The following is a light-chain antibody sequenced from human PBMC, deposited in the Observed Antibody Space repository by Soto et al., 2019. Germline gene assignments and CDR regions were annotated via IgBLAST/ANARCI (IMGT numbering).Light chain of an antibody. CDR3: RQYGRSLEFA. CDR2: GAS. Sequence: EVVLTQSPGTLSLSPGESATLSCRASQSIGSHNLAWYQQKPGQTPRLLIYGASSRATGVPDRFSGSGSGTDFTLTISRLDPEDFAVYYCRQYGRSLEFAVGGGTKVEIK. CDR1: QSIGSHN. V-gene: IGKV3-20*01. J-gene: IGKJ4*01.